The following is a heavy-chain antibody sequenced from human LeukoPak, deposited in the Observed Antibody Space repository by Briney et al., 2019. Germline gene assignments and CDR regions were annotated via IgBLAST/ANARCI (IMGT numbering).Heavy chain of an antibody. D-gene: IGHD3-10*01. CDR3: ARGGYYGSGSYFPLGY. J-gene: IGHJ4*02. CDR2: IWYDGSNK. V-gene: IGHV3-33*01. CDR1: GFTFSSYG. Sequence: GGSLRLSCAASGFTFSSYGMHWVRQAPGKGLEWVAVIWYDGSNKYYADSVKGRFTISRDNPKNTLYLQMNSLRAEDTAVYYCARGGYYGSGSYFPLGYWGQGTLVTVSS.